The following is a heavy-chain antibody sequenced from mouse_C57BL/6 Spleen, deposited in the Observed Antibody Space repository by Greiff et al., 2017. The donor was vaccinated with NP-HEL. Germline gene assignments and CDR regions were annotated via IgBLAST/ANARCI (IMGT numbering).Heavy chain of an antibody. D-gene: IGHD2-12*01. CDR1: GYTFTSYG. V-gene: IGHV1-81*01. CDR3: AREEDDRYFDV. Sequence: VKLVESGAELARPGASVKLSCKASGYTFTSYGISWVKQRTGQGLEWIGEIYPRSGNTYYNEKFKGKATLTADKSSSTAYMELRSLTSEDSAVYFCAREEDDRYFDVWGTGTTVTVSS. CDR2: IYPRSGNT. J-gene: IGHJ1*03.